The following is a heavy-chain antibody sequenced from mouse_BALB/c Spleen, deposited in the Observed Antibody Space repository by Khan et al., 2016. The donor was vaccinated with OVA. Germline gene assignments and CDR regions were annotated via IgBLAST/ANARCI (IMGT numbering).Heavy chain of an antibody. J-gene: IGHJ2*01. D-gene: IGHD1-1*01. CDR2: IRYSGRT. CDR1: GYSITSDYA. CDR3: ARSVTITTVVATDFDY. Sequence: EVQLQESGPGLVKPSQSLSLTCTVTGYSITSDYAWNWIRQFPGNKLEWMGYIRYSGRTSYNPSLKSRISITRDTSKNHFFLQLSSVTTEDTASYYCARSVTITTVVATDFDYWGQGTTLTVSS. V-gene: IGHV3-2*02.